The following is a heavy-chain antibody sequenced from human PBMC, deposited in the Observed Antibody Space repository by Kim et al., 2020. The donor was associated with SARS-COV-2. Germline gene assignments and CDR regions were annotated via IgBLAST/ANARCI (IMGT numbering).Heavy chain of an antibody. CDR3: ANFRKHDY. CDR2: ISGSGDTT. V-gene: IGHV3-23*01. J-gene: IGHJ4*02. CDR1: GFTFSNYG. Sequence: GGSLRLSCVASGFTFSNYGMSWVRQAPGKGLEWVSGISGSGDTTTYADSVKGRFTISRDNSKNTLYLQMSSLRAEDTAIYYCANFRKHDYWGQGTLLTV.